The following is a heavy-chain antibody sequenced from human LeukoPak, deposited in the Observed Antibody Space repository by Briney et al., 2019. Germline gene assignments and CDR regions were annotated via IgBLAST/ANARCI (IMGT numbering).Heavy chain of an antibody. CDR1: GYTFTSYD. Sequence: ASVKVSCKASGYTFTSYDINWVRQAPGQSLEWMGWINAGNGNTKYSQKFQDRVTISTDTSASTAYMELSSLRSEDTAMYYCATGGRLLYHDYWGQGALVTVSS. CDR3: ATGGRLLYHDY. CDR2: INAGNGNT. J-gene: IGHJ4*02. V-gene: IGHV1-3*01. D-gene: IGHD2-15*01.